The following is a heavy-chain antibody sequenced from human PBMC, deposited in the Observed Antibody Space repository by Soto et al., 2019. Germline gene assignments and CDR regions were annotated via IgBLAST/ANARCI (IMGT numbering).Heavy chain of an antibody. CDR2: IYYSGST. J-gene: IGHJ3*02. Sequence: QVQLQESGPGLVKPSQTLSLTCTVSGGSISSGGYYWSWIRQHPGKGLEWIGYIYYSGSTYYNPSLKSRVTISVDTSKNQFSLKLSSVTAAYTAVYYCARDPSDYDYVSTYGWAFDIWGQGTMVTVSS. CDR1: GGSISSGGYY. V-gene: IGHV4-31*03. CDR3: ARDPSDYDYVSTYGWAFDI. D-gene: IGHD3-16*01.